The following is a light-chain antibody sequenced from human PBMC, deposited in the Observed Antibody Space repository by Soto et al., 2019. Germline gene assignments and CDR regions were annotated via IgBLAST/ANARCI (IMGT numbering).Light chain of an antibody. Sequence: QSALTQPASVSGSLGQSITISCTGTTSDVGGYNYVSWHQQHPGKAPKLMIHEVRYRPSGVSNRFSGSKSGNTASLTISGLQAEDEADYYCSSYTSSGTLVFGGGTKLTVL. CDR3: SSYTSSGTLV. CDR1: TSDVGGYNY. V-gene: IGLV2-14*01. J-gene: IGLJ3*02. CDR2: EVR.